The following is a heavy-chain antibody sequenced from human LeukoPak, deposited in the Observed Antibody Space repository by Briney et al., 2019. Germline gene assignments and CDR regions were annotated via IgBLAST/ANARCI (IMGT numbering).Heavy chain of an antibody. Sequence: PSETLSLTCTVSGGSISSYYWGWIRQPPGKGLEWIGSIYHSGSTYYNPSLKSRVTISVDTSKNQFSLKLSSVTAADTAVYYCARVDYYDSSGYYGGNWFDPWGQGTLVTVSS. V-gene: IGHV4-38-2*02. D-gene: IGHD3-22*01. CDR3: ARVDYYDSSGYYGGNWFDP. J-gene: IGHJ5*02. CDR1: GGSISSYY. CDR2: IYHSGST.